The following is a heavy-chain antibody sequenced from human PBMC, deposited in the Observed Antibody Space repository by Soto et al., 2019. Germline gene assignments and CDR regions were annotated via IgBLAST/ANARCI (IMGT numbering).Heavy chain of an antibody. Sequence: EVQLLESGGGLVQPGGSVRLSCAASGFPFSSYAMSWVRQAPGKGLAWVSAISGNGAETSYAASVRGRFTISRDNSRDTLYLQMNSLRADDTAVYYCGKERRGSGWFVCSYWGQGMLVTVSS. D-gene: IGHD6-19*01. CDR1: GFPFSSYA. J-gene: IGHJ4*02. V-gene: IGHV3-23*01. CDR2: ISGNGAET. CDR3: GKERRGSGWFVCSY.